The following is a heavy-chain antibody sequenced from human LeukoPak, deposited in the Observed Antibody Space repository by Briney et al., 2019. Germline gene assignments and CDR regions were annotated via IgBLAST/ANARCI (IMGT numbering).Heavy chain of an antibody. D-gene: IGHD6-19*01. V-gene: IGHV1-2*02. CDR1: GYTFTGYY. J-gene: IGHJ4*02. CDR3: ARDGKPWLVTSLFDY. CDR2: IDPNSGGT. Sequence: ASVKVSCKASGYTFTGYYMHWERQAPGQGLEWMGWIDPNSGGTNYAQKFQGRVTMTRDTSSSTAYMELSRLRSDDTAVYYCARDGKPWLVTSLFDYWGQGTLVTVSS.